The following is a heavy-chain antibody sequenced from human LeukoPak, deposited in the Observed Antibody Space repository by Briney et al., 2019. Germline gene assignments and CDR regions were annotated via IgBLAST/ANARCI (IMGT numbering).Heavy chain of an antibody. V-gene: IGHV4-59*01. CDR1: GGSISSYY. Sequence: SEALSLTCTVSGGSISSYYWSWIRQPPGKGLEWIGYIYYSGSTNYNPSLKSRVTISVDTSKNQFSLKLNSVTAADTAVYYCARYTAMVAFHAHGFDIWGRGTMVTVSS. D-gene: IGHD5-18*01. CDR3: ARYTAMVAFHAHGFDI. J-gene: IGHJ3*02. CDR2: IYYSGST.